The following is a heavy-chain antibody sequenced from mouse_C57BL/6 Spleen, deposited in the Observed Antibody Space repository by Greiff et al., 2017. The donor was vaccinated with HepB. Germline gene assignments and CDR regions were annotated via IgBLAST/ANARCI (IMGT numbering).Heavy chain of an antibody. V-gene: IGHV1-7*01. CDR3: ARWDSKDYYAMDY. CDR2: INPSSGYT. J-gene: IGHJ4*01. CDR1: GYTFTSYW. Sequence: VQLQQSGAELAKPGASVKLSCKASGYTFTSYWMHWVNQRPGQGLEWIGYINPSSGYTKYNQKFKDKATLTADKSSSTAYMQLSSLTYEDSAVYYCARWDSKDYYAMDYWGQGTSVTVSS. D-gene: IGHD2-5*01.